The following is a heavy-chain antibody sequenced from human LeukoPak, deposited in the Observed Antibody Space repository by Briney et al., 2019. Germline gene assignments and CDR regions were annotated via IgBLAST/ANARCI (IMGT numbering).Heavy chain of an antibody. V-gene: IGHV3-30*04. J-gene: IGHJ4*02. D-gene: IGHD4-23*01. CDR3: AREGTVVRKTSFDY. CDR2: ISYDGSNK. CDR1: GFTFSSYA. Sequence: GGSLRLSCAASGFTFSSYAMHWVRQAPGKGLEWVAVISYDGSNKYYADSVKGRFTISRDNSKNTPYLQMNSLRAEDTAVYYCAREGTVVRKTSFDYWGQGTLVTVSS.